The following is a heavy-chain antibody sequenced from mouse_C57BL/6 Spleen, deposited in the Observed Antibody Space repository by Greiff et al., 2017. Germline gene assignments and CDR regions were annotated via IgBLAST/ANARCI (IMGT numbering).Heavy chain of an antibody. CDR1: GYSFTDYN. J-gene: IGHJ2*01. D-gene: IGHD2-3*01. CDR3: ARSDGYPSFDV. V-gene: IGHV1-39*01. Sequence: VQLQQSGPELVKPGASVKISCKVSGYSFTDYNMHWVKQSHGKSLEWIGVINPNYGTSSYNQKFKGKATLTVYQSSSTASMQLNSLTSEHSAVYYCARSDGYPSFDVWGQGTTLTVSS. CDR2: INPNYGTS.